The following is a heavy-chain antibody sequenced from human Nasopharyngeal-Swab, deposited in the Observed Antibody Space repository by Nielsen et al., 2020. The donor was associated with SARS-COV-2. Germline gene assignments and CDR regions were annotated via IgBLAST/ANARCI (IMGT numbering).Heavy chain of an antibody. D-gene: IGHD6-19*01. J-gene: IGHJ6*02. V-gene: IGHV3-23*01. Sequence: GGSLRLSCAASRFTFSSYAMSWVRPAPGQGLEWVSAISGSGGSTYYADSVKGRFTISRDNSKNTLYLQMNSLRAEDTAVYYCAKDDRRSQWLVDYYYGMDVWGQGTTVTVSS. CDR3: AKDDRRSQWLVDYYYGMDV. CDR2: ISGSGGST. CDR1: RFTFSSYA.